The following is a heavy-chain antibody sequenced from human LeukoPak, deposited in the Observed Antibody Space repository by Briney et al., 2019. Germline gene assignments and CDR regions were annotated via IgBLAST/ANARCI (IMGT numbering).Heavy chain of an antibody. J-gene: IGHJ5*02. Sequence: SETLSLTCTVSGGSISSSSYYWGWIRQPPGKGLEWIGSIYYSGSTYYNPSLKSRVTISVDTSKNQFSLKLSSVTAADTAVYYCARRVWDDRTAFDPWGQGTLVTVSS. CDR3: ARRVWDDRTAFDP. D-gene: IGHD1-1*01. CDR2: IYYSGST. V-gene: IGHV4-39*07. CDR1: GGSISSSSYY.